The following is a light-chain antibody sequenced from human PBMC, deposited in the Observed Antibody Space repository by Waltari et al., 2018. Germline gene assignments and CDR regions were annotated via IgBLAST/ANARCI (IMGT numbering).Light chain of an antibody. CDR3: QQYGSSAFT. J-gene: IGKJ3*01. Sequence: EIVLTQSPRTLSLSPGERATLSCRASQSVSINYLAWYQQKPGQAPRLLIYGASSRATGIPDRFSGSGSGTDFTLTISRLEPEDFAVYYCQQYGSSAFTFGPGTKVDIK. CDR1: QSVSINY. CDR2: GAS. V-gene: IGKV3-20*01.